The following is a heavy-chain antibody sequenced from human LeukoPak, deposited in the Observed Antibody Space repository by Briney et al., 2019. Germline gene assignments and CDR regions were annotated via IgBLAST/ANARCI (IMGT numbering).Heavy chain of an antibody. CDR1: GFTFSSYS. V-gene: IGHV3-21*01. Sequence: GGSLRLSCAASGFTFSSYSMNWVRQAPGKGLEWVSSISSSSSYIYYADSVKGRFTISRVNAKNSLYLQMNSLRAEDTAVYYCARDGGTVVVPAAIPLDYWGQGTLVTVSS. CDR2: ISSSSSYI. D-gene: IGHD2-2*01. J-gene: IGHJ4*02. CDR3: ARDGGTVVVPAAIPLDY.